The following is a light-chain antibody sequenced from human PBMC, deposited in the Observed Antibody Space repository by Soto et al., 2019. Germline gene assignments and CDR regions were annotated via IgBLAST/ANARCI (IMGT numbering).Light chain of an antibody. CDR1: QTVYSY. Sequence: EIFLTQSPATLSLSPGQRAVLSCRASQTVYSYLAWYQHKPGQAPRLLIYDASKRATDIPPRFSGSGYGTDFTLTISSLEPDDFAVYYCQQRANWPPLTFCGGTKVEI. V-gene: IGKV3-11*01. CDR3: QQRANWPPLT. J-gene: IGKJ4*01. CDR2: DAS.